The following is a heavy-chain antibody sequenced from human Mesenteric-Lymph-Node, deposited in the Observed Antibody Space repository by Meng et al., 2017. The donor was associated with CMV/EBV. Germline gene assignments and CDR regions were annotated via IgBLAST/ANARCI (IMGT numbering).Heavy chain of an antibody. CDR2: ITPILDTS. V-gene: IGHV1-69*04. D-gene: IGHD5-18*01. CDR1: GGTFINSA. Sequence: KAYGGTFINSAISWVRQAPGQGLEWMGRITPILDTSKYAQNFQGRVTITADKSTSTAYMELSSLRSEDTAVYFCARSSNGYSSGYLDYWGQGTLVTVSS. J-gene: IGHJ4*02. CDR3: ARSSNGYSSGYLDY.